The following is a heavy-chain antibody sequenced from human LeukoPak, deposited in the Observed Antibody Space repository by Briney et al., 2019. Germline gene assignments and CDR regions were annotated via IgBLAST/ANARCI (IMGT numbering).Heavy chain of an antibody. D-gene: IGHD1-1*01. CDR3: AKRGTGTTLFFDY. CDR2: ILNDGSNK. CDR1: GFTFSIYG. J-gene: IGHJ4*02. Sequence: PGGSLRLSCAASGFTFSIYGMHWVRQAPGKGLEWVAFILNDGSNKYYADSVKGRFTISRDDSKNTLYLQMNSLRTEDTAVYYCAKRGTGTTLFFDYWGQGTLVTVSS. V-gene: IGHV3-30*02.